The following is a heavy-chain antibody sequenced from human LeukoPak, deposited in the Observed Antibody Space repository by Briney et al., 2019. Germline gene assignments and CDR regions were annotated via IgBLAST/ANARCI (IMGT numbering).Heavy chain of an antibody. Sequence: PSETLSLTCTVSGGSIGSGGYYWSWIRQHPGKGLEWIGYIYYSGSTYYNPSLKSRVTISVDTSKNQFSLKLSSVTAADTAVYYCARGRPYYYDSSGQTHDAFDIWGQGTMVTVSS. V-gene: IGHV4-31*03. CDR3: ARGRPYYYDSSGQTHDAFDI. D-gene: IGHD3-22*01. J-gene: IGHJ3*02. CDR2: IYYSGST. CDR1: GGSIGSGGYY.